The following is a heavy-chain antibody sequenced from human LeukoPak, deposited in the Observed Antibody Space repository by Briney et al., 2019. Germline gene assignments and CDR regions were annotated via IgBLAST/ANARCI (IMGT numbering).Heavy chain of an antibody. V-gene: IGHV4-39*01. D-gene: IGHD3-10*01. J-gene: IGHJ3*02. CDR2: IYYSGST. Sequence: SETLSLTCTVSGGSISSSSYFWDWIRQPPGKGLEWIGNIYYSGSTDYNPSLKTRVTVSVDTSNNRFSLQVNSVTAADTAVYYCARHVAYGPLEIWGQGTMVTVSS. CDR1: GGSISSSSYF. CDR3: ARHVAYGPLEI.